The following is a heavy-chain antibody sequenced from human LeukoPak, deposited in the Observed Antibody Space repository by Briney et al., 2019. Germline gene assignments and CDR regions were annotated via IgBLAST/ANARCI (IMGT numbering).Heavy chain of an antibody. V-gene: IGHV3-23*01. Sequence: PGGSLRLSCAASGFTFSSYAMSWVHQAPGKGLEWVSAISGSGGSTYYADSVKGRFTISRDNSKNTLYLQMNSLRAEDTAVYYCAKVGEQYYYDSSGYYSDYWGQGTLVTVSS. D-gene: IGHD3-22*01. CDR1: GFTFSSYA. CDR3: AKVGEQYYYDSSGYYSDY. J-gene: IGHJ4*02. CDR2: ISGSGGST.